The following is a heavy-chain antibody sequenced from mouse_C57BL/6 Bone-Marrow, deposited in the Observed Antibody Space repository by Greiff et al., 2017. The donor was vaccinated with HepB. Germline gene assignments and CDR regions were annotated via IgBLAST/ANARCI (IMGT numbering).Heavy chain of an antibody. CDR2: IWWDDDK. CDR1: GFSLSTFGMG. J-gene: IGHJ4*01. V-gene: IGHV8-8*01. Sequence: QVTLKVSGPGILQPSQTLSLTCSFSGFSLSTFGMGVGWIRQPSGKGLEWLADIWWDDDKYYNPALKSRLTISKDTSKNQVFLKIANVDTADTATYYCARIVDSNYSYYYAMDYWGQGTSVTVSS. D-gene: IGHD2-5*01. CDR3: ARIVDSNYSYYYAMDY.